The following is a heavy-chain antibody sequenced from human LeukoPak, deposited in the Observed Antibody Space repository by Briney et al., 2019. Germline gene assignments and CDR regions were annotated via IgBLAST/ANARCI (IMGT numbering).Heavy chain of an antibody. Sequence: GGSLRLSCAASGFTFSSYWMHWVRQAPGKGLVWVSRINSDGSSTSYADSVKGRLTISRDNAKNTLYLQMNSLRAEDTAVYYCAREGAVAGNFDYWGQGTLVTVSS. CDR2: INSDGSST. D-gene: IGHD6-19*01. CDR3: AREGAVAGNFDY. CDR1: GFTFSSYW. V-gene: IGHV3-74*01. J-gene: IGHJ4*02.